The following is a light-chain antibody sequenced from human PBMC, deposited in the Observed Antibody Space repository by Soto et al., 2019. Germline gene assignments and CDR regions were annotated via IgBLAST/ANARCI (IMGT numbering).Light chain of an antibody. CDR3: QQRSHWRT. CDR1: QSVSSN. CDR2: GAS. J-gene: IGKJ1*01. V-gene: IGKV3D-20*02. Sequence: EIVLTQSPGTLSLSPGERATLPCRASQSVSSNLAWYQQKPGQAPRLLIYGASRRATGIPDRFSGSGSGTDFTLSISRLEPEDFAVYYCQQRSHWRTFGQGTKVDIK.